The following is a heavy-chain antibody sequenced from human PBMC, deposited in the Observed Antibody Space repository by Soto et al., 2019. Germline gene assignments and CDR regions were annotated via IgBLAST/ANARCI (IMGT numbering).Heavy chain of an antibody. D-gene: IGHD5-12*01. CDR2: IYYSGST. V-gene: IGHV4-59*08. CDR1: GGSISSYY. J-gene: IGHJ4*02. Sequence: SETLSLTCTVSGGSISSYYWSWIRQPPGKGLEWIGYIYYSGSTNYNPSLKSRVTISVDTSKNQFSLKLSSVTAADTAVYYCARRTGGYDSPYFDYWGQGTLVTVSS. CDR3: ARRTGGYDSPYFDY.